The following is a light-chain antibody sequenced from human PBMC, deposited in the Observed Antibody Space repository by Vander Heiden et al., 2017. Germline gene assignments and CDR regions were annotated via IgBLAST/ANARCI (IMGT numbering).Light chain of an antibody. CDR1: QSISSY. J-gene: IGKJ2*01. V-gene: IGKV1-39*01. Sequence: DIQMTQSPSSLSASVGDRVTITCRASQSISSYLNWYQQKPGKAPKLLIYAASSLQRGVQSRFSGSGYGTDFTLTISSRQPEDFATYYCQQRYSNPRMYTFGQGTKLEIK. CDR3: QQRYSNPRMYT. CDR2: AAS.